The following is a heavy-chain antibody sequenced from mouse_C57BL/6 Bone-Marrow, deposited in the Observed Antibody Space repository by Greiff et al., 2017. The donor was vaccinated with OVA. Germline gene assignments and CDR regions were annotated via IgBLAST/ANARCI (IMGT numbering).Heavy chain of an antibody. CDR3: ASGGLFAY. CDR1: GYTFTSYG. J-gene: IGHJ3*01. D-gene: IGHD3-1*01. CDR2: IYPRSGNT. Sequence: VQVVESGAELARPGASVKLSCKASGYTFTSYGISWVKQRTGQGLEWIGEIYPRSGNTYYNEKFKGKATLTADKSSSTAYMELRSLTSEDSAVYFCASGGLFAYWGQGTLVTVSA. V-gene: IGHV1-81*01.